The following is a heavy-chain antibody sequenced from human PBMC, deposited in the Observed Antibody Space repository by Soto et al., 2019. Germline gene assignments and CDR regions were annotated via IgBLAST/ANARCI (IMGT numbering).Heavy chain of an antibody. CDR2: ISAYNGNT. Sequence: ASVKVSCNASGYPFTSYGISWVRQAPGQGLEWMGWISAYNGNTNSAQKLQGRVTMTTDTSTSTAYMELRSLRSDDTAVYYCARVAPYYDILTGFVSWGQGTLVTVSS. CDR1: GYPFTSYG. V-gene: IGHV1-18*04. J-gene: IGHJ5*02. D-gene: IGHD3-9*01. CDR3: ARVAPYYDILTGFVS.